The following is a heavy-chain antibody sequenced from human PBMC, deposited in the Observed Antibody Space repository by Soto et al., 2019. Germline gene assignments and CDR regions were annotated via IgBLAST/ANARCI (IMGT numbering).Heavy chain of an antibody. CDR3: ARAAEGYYDFWSGYYYYFDY. D-gene: IGHD3-3*01. CDR2: IYSGGST. Sequence: GGSLRLSCAASGFTVSSNYMSWVRQAPGKGLEWVSVIYSGGSTYYADSVKGRFTISRDNSKNTLYLQMNSLRAEDTAVYYCARAAEGYYDFWSGYYYYFDYWGQGTLVTVSS. CDR1: GFTVSSNY. V-gene: IGHV3-66*01. J-gene: IGHJ4*02.